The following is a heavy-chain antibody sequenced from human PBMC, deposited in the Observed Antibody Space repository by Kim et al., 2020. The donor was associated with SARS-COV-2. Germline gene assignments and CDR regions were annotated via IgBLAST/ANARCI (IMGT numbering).Heavy chain of an antibody. V-gene: IGHV3-33*05. Sequence: GGSLRLSCAASGFTFSSYGMHWVRQAPGKGLEWVAVISYDGSNKYYADSVKGRFTISRDNSKNTLYLQMNSLRAEDTAVYYCARDKGTVTTSPFDYWGQGTLVTVSS. J-gene: IGHJ4*02. CDR1: GFTFSSYG. CDR2: ISYDGSNK. CDR3: ARDKGTVTTSPFDY. D-gene: IGHD4-17*01.